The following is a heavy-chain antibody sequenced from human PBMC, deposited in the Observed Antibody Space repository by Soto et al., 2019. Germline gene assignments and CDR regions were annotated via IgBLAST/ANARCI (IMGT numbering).Heavy chain of an antibody. CDR1: GGSISSYY. V-gene: IGHV4-59*01. CDR2: IYYSGST. CDR3: ARAEESYSYGYLGWFDP. J-gene: IGHJ5*02. Sequence: TSETLSLTCTVSGGSISSYYWSWIRQPPGKGLEWIGYIYYSGSTNYNPSLKSRVTISVDTSKNQFSLKLSSVTAADTAVYYCARAEESYSYGYLGWFDPWGQGTLVTVSS. D-gene: IGHD5-18*01.